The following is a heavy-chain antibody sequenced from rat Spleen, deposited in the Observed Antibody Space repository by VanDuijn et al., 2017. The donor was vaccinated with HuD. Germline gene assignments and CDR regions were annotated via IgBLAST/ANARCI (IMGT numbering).Heavy chain of an antibody. J-gene: IGHJ4*01. CDR2: IWSGGST. Sequence: QVQLKESGPGLVQPSQTLSLTCTVSGFSLTNYGVSWVRQPPGKGLEWIGAIWSGGSTDYSSALKSRLSISRDTSKSQVFLKMNSLQPEDTGTYYCARHLREASGVMDVWGQGASVTVSS. CDR3: ARHLREASGVMDV. CDR1: GFSLTNYG. D-gene: IGHD4-3*01. V-gene: IGHV2-4*01.